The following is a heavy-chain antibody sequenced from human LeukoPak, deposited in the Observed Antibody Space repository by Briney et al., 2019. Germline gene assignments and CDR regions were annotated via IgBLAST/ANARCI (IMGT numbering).Heavy chain of an antibody. V-gene: IGHV3-30*02. CDR3: ARVPGTTVSSSGY. CDR1: GFSFSSYG. CDR2: IRYDGSNK. J-gene: IGHJ4*02. Sequence: GGSLRLSCAASGFSFSSYGIHWVRQAPGKGLEWVAFIRYDGSNKYYADSVKGRFTISRDNSKNTLYLQMNSLRAEDTAVYYCARVPGTTVSSSGYWGQGTLVTVSS. D-gene: IGHD4-17*01.